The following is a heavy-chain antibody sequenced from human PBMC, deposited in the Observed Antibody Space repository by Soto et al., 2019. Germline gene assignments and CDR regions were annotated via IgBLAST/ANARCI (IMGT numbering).Heavy chain of an antibody. CDR3: ARSREQLRYYGLDV. D-gene: IGHD6-6*01. Sequence: EVQLVGSGGGLVQPGGSLRLSCAASGFTFSRYDMHWVRQIKGEGLEWVSTIGTVGDTYYAGSVKGRFTISRENGRNSLYLQMNSLRAGDTAVYYCARSREQLRYYGLDVWGQGTTVTVSS. CDR1: GFTFSRYD. V-gene: IGHV3-13*01. J-gene: IGHJ6*02. CDR2: IGTVGDT.